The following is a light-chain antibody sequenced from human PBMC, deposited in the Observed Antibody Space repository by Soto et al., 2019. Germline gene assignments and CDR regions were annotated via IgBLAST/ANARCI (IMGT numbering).Light chain of an antibody. CDR3: QQSHSSFT. Sequence: EIVLTQSPGTLSLSPGERATLSCRASQSVSSSYLGWYQQKPGQPPRLLIYGTSIRATGIPDRFSGSGSGKDFTLTISRLEPEDFEVYYWQQSHSSFTFGPGTKVDIK. CDR2: GTS. J-gene: IGKJ3*01. V-gene: IGKV3-20*01. CDR1: QSVSSSY.